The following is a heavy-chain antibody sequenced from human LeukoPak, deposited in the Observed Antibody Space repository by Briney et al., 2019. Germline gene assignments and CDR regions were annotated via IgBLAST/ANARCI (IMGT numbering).Heavy chain of an antibody. Sequence: PGGSLRLSCAASGFSFSNYGMSWVRQAPGKGLEWVSAISSSAASTFYADSGNGRFTISRDNSKNTINLQMNSLRAEDTAVYYCARAGSHRNSGYDYWGQGTLVTVSS. V-gene: IGHV3-23*01. D-gene: IGHD5-12*01. J-gene: IGHJ4*02. CDR3: ARAGSHRNSGYDY. CDR2: ISSSAAST. CDR1: GFSFSNYG.